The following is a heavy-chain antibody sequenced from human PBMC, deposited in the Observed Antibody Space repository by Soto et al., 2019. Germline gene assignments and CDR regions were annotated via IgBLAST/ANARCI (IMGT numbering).Heavy chain of an antibody. V-gene: IGHV1-69*12. CDR2: IIPIFGTA. CDR3: ARDTQSGYEYYYYGMDV. D-gene: IGHD5-12*01. CDR1: GGTFSSYA. J-gene: IGHJ6*02. Sequence: QVQLVQSGAEVKKPGSSVKVSCKASGGTFSSYAISWVRQAPGQGLEWMGGIIPIFGTANYAQKFQGRVTINADESTSTADMELSSLRSEDTAVYYCARDTQSGYEYYYYGMDVWGQGTTVTVSS.